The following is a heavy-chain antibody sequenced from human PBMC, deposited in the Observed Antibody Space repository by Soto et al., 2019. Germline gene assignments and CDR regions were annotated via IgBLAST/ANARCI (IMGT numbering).Heavy chain of an antibody. V-gene: IGHV4-34*01. CDR3: ARPYSNWGYSFDY. J-gene: IGHJ4*02. D-gene: IGHD7-27*01. CDR2: INHSGST. CDR1: GGYFSGYY. Sequence: SETLSLTCAVYGGYFSGYYWSWIRQPPGKGLEWIGEINHSGSTNYNPSLKSRVTISVDTSKNQFSLTLSSVTAPDTAVYSCARPYSNWGYSFDYWGQVTLVTVSS.